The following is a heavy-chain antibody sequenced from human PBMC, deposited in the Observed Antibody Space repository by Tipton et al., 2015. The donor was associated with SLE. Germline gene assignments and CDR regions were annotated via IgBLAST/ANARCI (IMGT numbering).Heavy chain of an antibody. CDR1: GFTFSDHY. V-gene: IGHV3-72*01. J-gene: IGHJ6*02. Sequence: SLRLSCAASGFTFSDHYMDWVRQAPGKGLEWVGRIRNKPDRYTTEYAASVKGRFTISRDDSKNSLYLQMNSLKIEDTAVYYCARDVREAAAFMDVWGQGTTVIVSS. CDR3: ARDVREAAAFMDV. D-gene: IGHD6-13*01. CDR2: IRNKPDRYTT.